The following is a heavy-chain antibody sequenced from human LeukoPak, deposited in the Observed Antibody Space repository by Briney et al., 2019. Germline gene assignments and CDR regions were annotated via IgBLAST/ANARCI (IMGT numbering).Heavy chain of an antibody. CDR1: GFTFSSYA. D-gene: IGHD4-17*01. J-gene: IGHJ4*02. V-gene: IGHV3-30-3*01. CDR3: ARDPNGDYEGY. CDR2: ISYDGSSK. Sequence: SGGSLRLSCAASGFTFSSYAMHWVRQAPGKGLEWVAAISYDGSSKYYADSVKGRFTISRDNSKNTLYLQMNGLRAEDTAVYYCARDPNGDYEGYWGQGTLVTVSS.